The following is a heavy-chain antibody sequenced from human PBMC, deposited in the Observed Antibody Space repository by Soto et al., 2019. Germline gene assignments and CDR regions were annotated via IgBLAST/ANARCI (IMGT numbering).Heavy chain of an antibody. V-gene: IGHV3-30-3*01. CDR2: ISYDGSNK. Sequence: QVQLVESGGGVVQPGRSLRLSCAASGFTFSSYAMHWVRQAPGKGLEWVAVISYDGSNKYYADSVKGRFTISRDNSKNTLYLQMNSRRAEDTAVYYCARDIVLVPAAIRYYYGMDVWGQGTTVTVSS. CDR3: ARDIVLVPAAIRYYYGMDV. D-gene: IGHD2-2*01. CDR1: GFTFSSYA. J-gene: IGHJ6*02.